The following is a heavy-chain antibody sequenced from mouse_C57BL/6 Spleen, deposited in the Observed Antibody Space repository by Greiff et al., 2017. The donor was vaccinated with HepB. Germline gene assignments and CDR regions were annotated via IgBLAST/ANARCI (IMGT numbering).Heavy chain of an antibody. D-gene: IGHD1-1*01. V-gene: IGHV1-59*01. J-gene: IGHJ4*01. CDR1: GYTFTSYW. CDR2: IDPSDSYT. CDR3: ANYYGSSYDAMDY. Sequence: VQLQQPGAELVRPGTSVKLSCKASGYTFTSYWMHWVKQRPGQGLEWIGVIDPSDSYTNYNQKFKGKATLTVDTSSSTAYMQLSSLTSEDSAVYYCANYYGSSYDAMDYWGQGTSVTVSS.